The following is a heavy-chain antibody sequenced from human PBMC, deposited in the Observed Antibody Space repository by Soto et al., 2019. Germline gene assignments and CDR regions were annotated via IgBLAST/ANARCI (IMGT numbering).Heavy chain of an antibody. V-gene: IGHV3-7*01. CDR1: GFTFSSYW. CDR3: ARDGPLSSEDY. Sequence: EVQLVESGGGLVQPGGSLRLSCAASGFTFSSYWMSWVRQAPGKGLEWVANIKQDGSEKYYVDSVKGRFTISRDNAKKSLYLQMNSLRAEDTAVYYCARDGPLSSEDYWGQGTLVTVSS. J-gene: IGHJ4*02. CDR2: IKQDGSEK. D-gene: IGHD3-16*02.